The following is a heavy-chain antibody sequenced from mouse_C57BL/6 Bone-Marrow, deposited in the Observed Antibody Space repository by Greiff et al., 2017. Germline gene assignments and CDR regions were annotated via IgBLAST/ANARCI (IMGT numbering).Heavy chain of an antibody. CDR3: TTPYGNYDAMDY. J-gene: IGHJ4*01. CDR1: GFNIKDDY. D-gene: IGHD2-1*01. CDR2: IDPENGDT. V-gene: IGHV14-4*01. Sequence: EVQLQLSGAELVRPGASVKLSCTASGFNIKDDYMHWVKQRPEQGLEWIGWIDPENGDTEYASKFQGKATITADTSSNTAYLQLSSLTSEDTAVYYCTTPYGNYDAMDYWGQGTSVTVSS.